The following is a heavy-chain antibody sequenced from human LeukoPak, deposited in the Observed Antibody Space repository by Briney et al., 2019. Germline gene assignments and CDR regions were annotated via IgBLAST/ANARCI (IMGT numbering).Heavy chain of an antibody. V-gene: IGHV3-66*01. CDR3: ARSAGIAATIVLGY. Sequence: GGSLRLSCAASGFTVSSNYMSWVRQAPGKGLEWVSLIYSGGSTYYADSVKGRFTISRDNSKNILYLQVDGLRAEDTAVYYCARSAGIAATIVLGYWGQGTLVTVSS. CDR1: GFTVSSNY. D-gene: IGHD5-12*01. J-gene: IGHJ4*02. CDR2: IYSGGST.